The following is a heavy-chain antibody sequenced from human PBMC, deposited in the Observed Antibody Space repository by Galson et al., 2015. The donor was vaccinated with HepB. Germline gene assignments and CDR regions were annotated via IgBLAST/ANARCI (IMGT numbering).Heavy chain of an antibody. D-gene: IGHD6-19*01. CDR2: IIPILGIA. J-gene: IGHJ4*02. CDR3: ARDHSSGWYWTH. V-gene: IGHV1-69*04. Sequence: SVKVSCKASGGTFSSYTISWVRQAPGQGLEWMGRIIPILGIANYAQKFQGRVTITADKSTSTAYMELSSLRSEDTAVYYCARDHSSGWYWTHWGQGTLVTVSS. CDR1: GGTFSSYT.